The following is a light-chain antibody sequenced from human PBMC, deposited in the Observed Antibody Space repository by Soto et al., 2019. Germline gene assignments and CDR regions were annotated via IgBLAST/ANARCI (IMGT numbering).Light chain of an antibody. Sequence: DIQMTQSPSSLSASVGDRVTITCRATQGISNYLAWYQQKPGKIPKLLIYAASTLQSGDPSRFSGSGSGTDFTLTISSLQPEDVATYYCRRYISAPFTFGPGTNVDIK. CDR1: QGISNY. CDR3: RRYISAPFT. V-gene: IGKV1-27*01. CDR2: AAS. J-gene: IGKJ3*01.